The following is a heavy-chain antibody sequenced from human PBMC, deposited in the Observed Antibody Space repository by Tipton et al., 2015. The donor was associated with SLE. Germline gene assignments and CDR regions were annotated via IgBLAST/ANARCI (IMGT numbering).Heavy chain of an antibody. V-gene: IGHV4-59*01. J-gene: IGHJ4*02. D-gene: IGHD2-8*02. CDR3: ARGGLYWLD. CDR2: VYDIEFT. CDR1: GASISSYY. Sequence: TLSLTCTVSGASISSYYWSWIRQPPGKGLEWIGYVYDIEFTNYNPSLKSRVTISVDTSKNQFSLKLSSVTAADTAVYYCARGGLYWLDWGQGTLVTVSS.